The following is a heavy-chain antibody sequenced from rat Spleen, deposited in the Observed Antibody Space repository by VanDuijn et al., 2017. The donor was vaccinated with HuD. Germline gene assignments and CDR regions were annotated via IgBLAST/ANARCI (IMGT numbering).Heavy chain of an antibody. V-gene: IGHV5-7*01. CDR3: ARRHYGYTDYFDY. CDR1: GFTFSDYN. CDR2: ISYDGGST. D-gene: IGHD1-9*01. Sequence: EVQLVASDGGLVQPGRSLKLSCAASGFTFSDYNMAWVRQAPTKGLEWVASISYDGGSTYYRDSVKGRFTVSRNNAKNTLYLQMDSLRSEDTATYYCARRHYGYTDYFDYWGQGVMVTVSS. J-gene: IGHJ2*01.